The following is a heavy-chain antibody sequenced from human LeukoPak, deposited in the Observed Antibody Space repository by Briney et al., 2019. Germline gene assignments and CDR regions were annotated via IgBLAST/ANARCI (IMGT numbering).Heavy chain of an antibody. V-gene: IGHV3-21*01. Sequence: GGSLRLSCAASAISFSSYSMNWVRQAPGKGLEWVSSISSSGSSIYYADSVRGRFTISRDNAKSSLYLQMSSLRAEDTAVYYCATDGQWDLLDYFDSWGQGTLVTVSS. J-gene: IGHJ4*02. CDR2: ISSSGSSI. D-gene: IGHD1-26*01. CDR3: ATDGQWDLLDYFDS. CDR1: AISFSSYS.